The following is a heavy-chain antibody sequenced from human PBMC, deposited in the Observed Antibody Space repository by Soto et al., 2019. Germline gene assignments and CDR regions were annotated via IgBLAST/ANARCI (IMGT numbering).Heavy chain of an antibody. D-gene: IGHD6-19*01. J-gene: IGHJ3*02. CDR1: GGSISSGGYY. V-gene: IGHV4-31*03. CDR3: ARGHSSGWYETPMFAAFDI. Sequence: PSETLSLTCTVSGGSISSGGYYWSWIRQHPGKGLEWIGYIYYSGSTYYNPSLKSRVTISVDTSKNQFSLKLSSVTAADTAVYYCARGHSSGWYETPMFAAFDIWGQGTMVTVPS. CDR2: IYYSGST.